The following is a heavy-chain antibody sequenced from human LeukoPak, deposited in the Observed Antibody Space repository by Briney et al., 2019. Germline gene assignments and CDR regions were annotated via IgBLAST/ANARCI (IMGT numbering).Heavy chain of an antibody. CDR3: AKDAGYSYGYNYYYMDV. CDR2: ISDSGGST. Sequence: GGSLRLSCAASGFTFSSYAMSWVRQAPGKGLEWVSGISDSGGSTYYADSVKGRFTISRDNSKNTLYLQMNSLRAEDTAVYYCAKDAGYSYGYNYYYMDVWGKGTTVTVSS. D-gene: IGHD5-18*01. J-gene: IGHJ6*03. V-gene: IGHV3-23*01. CDR1: GFTFSSYA.